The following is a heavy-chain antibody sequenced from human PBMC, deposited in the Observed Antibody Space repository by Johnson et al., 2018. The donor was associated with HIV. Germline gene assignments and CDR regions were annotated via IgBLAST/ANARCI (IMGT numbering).Heavy chain of an antibody. Sequence: EVQVVESGGGVVRPGGSLRLSCAASGFTFDDYGMSWVRQTPGKGLEWVSGINWNGGSTDYADSVKGRFTISRDNAKNSLYLQMNSLRAEDTAVYYCARDRHCGGDCYTDDAFDIWGQGTMVTVSS. J-gene: IGHJ3*02. D-gene: IGHD2-21*02. CDR2: INWNGGST. CDR3: ARDRHCGGDCYTDDAFDI. CDR1: GFTFDDYG. V-gene: IGHV3-20*04.